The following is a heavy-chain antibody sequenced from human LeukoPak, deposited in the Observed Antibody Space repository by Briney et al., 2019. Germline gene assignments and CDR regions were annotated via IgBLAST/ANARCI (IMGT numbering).Heavy chain of an antibody. V-gene: IGHV3-23*01. CDR2: IYSGDST. CDR3: ARVTVTTTSDYFDY. D-gene: IGHD4-17*01. CDR1: EFAFNTYA. J-gene: IGHJ4*02. Sequence: GGSLRLSCEASEFAFNTYAMSWVRQAPGKGLESVSVIYSGDSTYYADSVKGRFTISRDNSKNTLYLQMNSLRAEDTAVYYCARVTVTTTSDYFDYWGQGTLVTVSS.